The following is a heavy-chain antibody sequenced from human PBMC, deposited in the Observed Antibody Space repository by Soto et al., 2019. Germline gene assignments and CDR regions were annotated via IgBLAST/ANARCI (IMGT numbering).Heavy chain of an antibody. Sequence: ASVKVSCKASGYTFTGYYMHWVRQAPGQGLEWMGWINPNSGGTNYAQKFQGWVTMTRDTSISTAYMELSRLRSDDTAVYYCAREDIVVVPAAMGGYYHYGMDVWGKGTTVTVSS. J-gene: IGHJ6*04. CDR3: AREDIVVVPAAMGGYYHYGMDV. CDR2: INPNSGGT. CDR1: GYTFTGYY. V-gene: IGHV1-2*04. D-gene: IGHD2-2*01.